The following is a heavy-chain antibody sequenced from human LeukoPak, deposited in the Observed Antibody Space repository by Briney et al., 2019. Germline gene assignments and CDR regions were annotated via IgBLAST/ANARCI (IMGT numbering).Heavy chain of an antibody. CDR1: RYTFTGYY. Sequence: ASVKVSCKASRYTFTGYYIHWVPQAPGQGLEWMGWINPNSGGTNYAQKFQGRVTMTRDTSINTAYMELSRLRSDDTAVYYCARAVAAAGTGAEYFQHWGQGTLVTVSS. V-gene: IGHV1-2*02. CDR2: INPNSGGT. J-gene: IGHJ1*01. D-gene: IGHD6-13*01. CDR3: ARAVAAAGTGAEYFQH.